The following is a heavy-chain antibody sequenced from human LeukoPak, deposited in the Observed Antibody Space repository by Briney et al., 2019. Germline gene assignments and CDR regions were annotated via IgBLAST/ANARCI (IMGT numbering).Heavy chain of an antibody. CDR1: GFTFTSYA. CDR3: ARGFIEPHTLHY. CDR2: ISPGSDYI. J-gene: IGHJ4*02. Sequence: AGGSLRLSCAVSGFTFTSYAMNWVRQAPGKGLEWLSSISPGSDYITYADSFKGRFTISRDNAKTSVYLQMNSLRVEDTAVYYCARGFIEPHTLHYWGQGTLVTVSS. D-gene: IGHD3-16*02. V-gene: IGHV3-21*04.